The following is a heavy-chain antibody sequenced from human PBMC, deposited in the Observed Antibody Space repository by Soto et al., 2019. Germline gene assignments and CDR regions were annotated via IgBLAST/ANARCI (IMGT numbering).Heavy chain of an antibody. J-gene: IGHJ5*02. V-gene: IGHV3-64D*06. CDR3: VRVVVAATRWFDP. CDR2: ISSNGGST. Sequence: GGSLRLSCSASGFTFSSYAMRWVRQAPGKGLEYVSAISSNGGSTYYADSVKGRFTISRDNSKNTLYLQMSSLRAEDTAVYYCVRVVVAATRWFDPWGQGTLVTVSS. D-gene: IGHD2-15*01. CDR1: GFTFSSYA.